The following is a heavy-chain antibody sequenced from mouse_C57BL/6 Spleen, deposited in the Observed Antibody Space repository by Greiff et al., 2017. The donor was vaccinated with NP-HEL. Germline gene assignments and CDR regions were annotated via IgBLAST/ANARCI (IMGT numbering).Heavy chain of an antibody. V-gene: IGHV3-6*01. J-gene: IGHJ2*01. D-gene: IGHD1-1*01. CDR2: ISYDGSN. CDR3: AELYYYGSSGY. CDR1: GYSITSGYY. Sequence: EVQLQQSGPGLVKPSQSLSLTCSVTGYSITSGYYWNWIRQFPGNKLEWMGYISYDGSNNYNPSLKNRISITRDTSKNQFFLKLNSVTTEDTATYYCAELYYYGSSGYWGQGTTLTVSS.